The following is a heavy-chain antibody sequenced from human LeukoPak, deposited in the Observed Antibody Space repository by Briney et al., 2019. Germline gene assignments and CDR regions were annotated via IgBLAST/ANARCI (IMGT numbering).Heavy chain of an antibody. J-gene: IGHJ5*02. D-gene: IGHD3-10*01. CDR3: ARVYYGSGSLSP. V-gene: IGHV4-34*01. Sequence: PSETLSLTCAVYGGSFSGYYWSWIRQPPGKGLEWIGEINHSGSTNYNPSLKSRVTIPVDTSKNQFSLKLSSVTAADTGVYYCARVYYGSGSLSPWGQGTLVTVSS. CDR1: GGSFSGYY. CDR2: INHSGST.